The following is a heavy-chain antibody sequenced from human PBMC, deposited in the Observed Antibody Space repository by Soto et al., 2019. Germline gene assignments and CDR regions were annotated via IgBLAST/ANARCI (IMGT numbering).Heavy chain of an antibody. CDR3: ARLLGGGDAYNFLDY. CDR2: IFHDGTT. Sequence: SETLSLTCSISGVSVRNNYWNWLRQPPGKGLEWIGYIFHDGTTKYNPSLRTRVTMSVDMPENQFSLKLTSVTPADTAVYYCARLLGGGDAYNFLDYWGQGTLVTVYS. D-gene: IGHD3-16*01. V-gene: IGHV4-59*02. CDR1: GVSVRNNY. J-gene: IGHJ4*02.